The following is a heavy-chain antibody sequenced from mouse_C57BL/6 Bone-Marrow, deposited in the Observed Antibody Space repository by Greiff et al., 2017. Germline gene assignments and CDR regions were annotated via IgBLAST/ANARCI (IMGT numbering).Heavy chain of an antibody. D-gene: IGHD1-2*01. CDR2: INPYNGGT. Sequence: EVKLQESGPVLVKPGASVKMSCKASGYTFTDYYMNWVKQSHGKSLEWIGVINPYNGGTSSNQKFKGKATLTVDKSSSTSYMELNSLTSEDSAVYYCARGYFSFAYWGQGTLVTVSA. CDR1: GYTFTDYY. V-gene: IGHV1-19*01. J-gene: IGHJ3*01. CDR3: ARGYFSFAY.